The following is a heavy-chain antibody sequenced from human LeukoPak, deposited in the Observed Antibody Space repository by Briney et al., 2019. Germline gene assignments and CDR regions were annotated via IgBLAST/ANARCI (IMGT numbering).Heavy chain of an antibody. D-gene: IGHD3-3*01. CDR3: ASRGSIFGVGEFDY. V-gene: IGHV1-2*02. Sequence: TSVKVSCKASGYTFTGYYMHWVRQAPGQGLEWMGWINPNSGGTNYAQKFQGRVTMTRDTSISTAYMELSRLRSDDTAVYYCASRGSIFGVGEFDYWGQGTLVIVSS. J-gene: IGHJ4*02. CDR1: GYTFTGYY. CDR2: INPNSGGT.